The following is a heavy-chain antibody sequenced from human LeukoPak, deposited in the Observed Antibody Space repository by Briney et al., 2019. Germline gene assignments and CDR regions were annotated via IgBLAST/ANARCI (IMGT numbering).Heavy chain of an antibody. D-gene: IGHD3-22*01. CDR3: TTVRSYYYDSSGYYIIDY. V-gene: IGHV3-15*01. CDR1: GFTFRNAW. CDR2: TKSKTDGGTT. J-gene: IGHJ4*02. Sequence: GGSLRLSCAASGFTFRNAWMSWVRQAPGKGLEWVGRTKSKTDGGTTDYAAPVKGRFTISRDDSKNSLYLQMNSLKTEDTAVYYCTTVRSYYYDSSGYYIIDYWGQGTLVTVSS.